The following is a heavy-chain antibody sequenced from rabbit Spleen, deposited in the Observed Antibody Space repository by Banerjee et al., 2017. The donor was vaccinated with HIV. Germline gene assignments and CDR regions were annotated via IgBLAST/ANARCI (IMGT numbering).Heavy chain of an antibody. D-gene: IGHD7-1*01. CDR2: IDGASSGST. CDR1: GFTISSSYD. CDR3: ARDGDSRDKYAYFNL. V-gene: IGHV1S40*01. J-gene: IGHJ4*01. Sequence: QSLEESGGDLVKPGASLALTCKASGFTISSSYDMCWVRQAPGKGLEWIACIDGASSGSTFYASWAKGRFTISKTSSTTVDLKMTSLAAADTATYFCARDGDSRDKYAYFNLWGQGTLVTVS.